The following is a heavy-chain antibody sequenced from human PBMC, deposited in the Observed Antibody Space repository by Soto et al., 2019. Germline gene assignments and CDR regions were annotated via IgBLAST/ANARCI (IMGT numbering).Heavy chain of an antibody. CDR2: IIPIFGTA. D-gene: IGHD2-15*01. J-gene: IGHJ5*02. CDR1: GGTFSSYA. V-gene: IGHV1-69*13. CDR3: ARGIKSGFYSSGFAP. Sequence: GASVKVSCKASGGTFSSYAISWVRQAPGQGLEWMGGIIPIFGTANYAQKFQGRVTITADESTSTAYMELSSRRSENTAVYYWARGIKSGFYSSGFAPWGQGTLVTVPS.